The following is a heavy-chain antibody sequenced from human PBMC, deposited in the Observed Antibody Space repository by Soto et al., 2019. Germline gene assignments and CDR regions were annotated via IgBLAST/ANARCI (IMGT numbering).Heavy chain of an antibody. CDR2: IYWDDDK. V-gene: IGHV2-5*02. J-gene: IGHJ6*02. Sequence: QITLKESGPTLVKPTQTLTLTCTFSGFSVSTSGVGVAWIRQPPGMALEWLALIYWDDDKRYSPFLQSRVTITKDTSKNQVVLTMTNMDPVDTATYYCAHKGGRGAAMDVWGQGTTVTVSS. CDR3: AHKGGRGAAMDV. D-gene: IGHD2-15*01. CDR1: GFSVSTSGVG.